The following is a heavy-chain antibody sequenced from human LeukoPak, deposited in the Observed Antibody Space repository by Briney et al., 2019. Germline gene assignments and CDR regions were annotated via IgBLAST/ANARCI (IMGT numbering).Heavy chain of an antibody. CDR3: ARKGYYDSSGYYYVDYYYGMDV. D-gene: IGHD3-22*01. Sequence: GGSLRLSCAASGFTFSSYGMHWVRQAPGKGLEWVAVIWYDGSNKYYADSVKGRFTISRDNSKNTLYLQMNSLRAEDTAVYYCARKGYYDSSGYYYVDYYYGMDVWGQGTTVTVSS. J-gene: IGHJ6*02. CDR1: GFTFSSYG. CDR2: IWYDGSNK. V-gene: IGHV3-33*01.